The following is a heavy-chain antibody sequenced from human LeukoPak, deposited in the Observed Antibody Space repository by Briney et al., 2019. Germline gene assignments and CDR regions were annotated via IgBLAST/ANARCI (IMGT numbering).Heavy chain of an antibody. Sequence: SVKVSCKAPGGTFSSYAISWVRQAPGQGLEWMGRIIPILGIANYAQKFQGRVTITADKSTSTAYMELSSLRSEDTAVYYCASGGSGSDLDYWGQGTLVTVSS. CDR3: ASGGSGSDLDY. CDR2: IIPILGIA. CDR1: GGTFSSYA. J-gene: IGHJ4*02. D-gene: IGHD1-14*01. V-gene: IGHV1-69*04.